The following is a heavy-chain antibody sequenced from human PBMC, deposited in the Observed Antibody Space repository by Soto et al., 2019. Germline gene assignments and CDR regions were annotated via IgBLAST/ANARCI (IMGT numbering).Heavy chain of an antibody. CDR2: LNTDNGKT. J-gene: IGHJ6*02. CDR1: GYSITRYG. CDR3: AMGITIGGVLNGVDV. Sequence: QVQLVQSGAEVKKPGASVKVSCKASGYSITRYGISWVRQAPGQGLEWMGWLNTDNGKTYYAQKFQGRVTMTTDTYTSIDYMELRSLTSDDTARYYCAMGITIGGVLNGVDVWGQGTTVTVSS. V-gene: IGHV1-18*01. D-gene: IGHD3-16*01.